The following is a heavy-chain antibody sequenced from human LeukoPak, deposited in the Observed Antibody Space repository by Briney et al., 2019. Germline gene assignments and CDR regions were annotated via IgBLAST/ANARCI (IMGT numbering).Heavy chain of an antibody. CDR3: AKPPPNCSSTSCYSDF. CDR2: ISYDGRNK. D-gene: IGHD2-2*02. J-gene: IGHJ4*02. V-gene: IGHV3-30*18. Sequence: PGGSLRLSCAPSGFTFSSYGMHWVRQAPGKGLEWVAIISYDGRNKYYADSVKGRFTISRDNSKNTPYLQMSSLRAEDTAVYYCAKPPPNCSSTSCYSDFWGQGTLVTVSS. CDR1: GFTFSSYG.